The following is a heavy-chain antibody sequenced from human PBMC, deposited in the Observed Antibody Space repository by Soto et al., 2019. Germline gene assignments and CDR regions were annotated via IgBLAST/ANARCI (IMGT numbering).Heavy chain of an antibody. Sequence: GGSLRLSCAASGFTFDDYGMSWVRQAPGKGLEWVSGISWNSGSIGYADSVKGRFTISRDNAKNSLYLQMNSLRAEDTALYYCAKDTGATINGMDVWGQGTTVTVSS. CDR2: ISWNSGSI. CDR3: AKDTGATINGMDV. J-gene: IGHJ6*02. CDR1: GFTFDDYG. D-gene: IGHD5-12*01. V-gene: IGHV3-9*01.